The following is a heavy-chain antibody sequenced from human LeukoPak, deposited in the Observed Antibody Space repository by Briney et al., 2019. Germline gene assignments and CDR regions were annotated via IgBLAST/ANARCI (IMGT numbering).Heavy chain of an antibody. CDR2: ITPKSGDT. J-gene: IGHJ4*02. V-gene: IGHV1-2*02. D-gene: IGHD3-3*02. CDR1: GYTFSDFY. Sequence: ASVKVSCKASGYTFSDFYIHWVRQAPGQGLEYVGWITPKSGDTYSPQRFQGRVTMTRGASISTAYMELSSLRSDDTAVYFCARVRLADERAWAYWGQGTLVTVSS. CDR3: ARVRLADERAWAY.